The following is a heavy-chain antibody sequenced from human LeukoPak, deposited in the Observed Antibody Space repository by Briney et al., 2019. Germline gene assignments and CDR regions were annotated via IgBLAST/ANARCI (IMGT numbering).Heavy chain of an antibody. CDR2: INPNSGGT. CDR1: GYTLTGYY. Sequence: ASVKVSCKASGYTLTGYYMHWVRQAPGQGLEWMGRINPNSGGTNYAQKFQGRVTMTRDTSISTAYMELSRLRSDDTAVYYCARGRWVTGTYPDFDYWGQGTLVTVSS. V-gene: IGHV1-2*06. CDR3: ARGRWVTGTYPDFDY. D-gene: IGHD1-20*01. J-gene: IGHJ4*02.